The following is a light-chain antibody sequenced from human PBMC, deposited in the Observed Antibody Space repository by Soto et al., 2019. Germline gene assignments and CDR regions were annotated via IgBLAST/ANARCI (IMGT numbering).Light chain of an antibody. Sequence: DIQMTQSPSSLSASVGDRVTITCRASQSISTYLNWYQQKRGKAPKVLIYGASSLQSGVPSRFSGGGSGTDFTLSISSLQPVDFATYYCQQTYRAPLTFGGGTNVEIK. CDR2: GAS. CDR1: QSISTY. V-gene: IGKV1-39*01. J-gene: IGKJ4*01. CDR3: QQTYRAPLT.